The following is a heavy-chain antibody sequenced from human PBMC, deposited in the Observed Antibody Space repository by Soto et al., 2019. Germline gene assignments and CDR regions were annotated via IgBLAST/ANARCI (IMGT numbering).Heavy chain of an antibody. D-gene: IGHD4-17*01. CDR3: ARELMTTVTFFDF. J-gene: IGHJ4*02. CDR2: TRNKANGYTT. Sequence: QSGGSLRLSCVASGFTFSDHYMDWVRQAPGKGLEWVGRTRNKANGYTTEYAASVKGRFIISRDDSKNSLYLQMNSLKTEDTAVYYCARELMTTVTFFDFWGQGTLVTVSS. CDR1: GFTFSDHY. V-gene: IGHV3-72*01.